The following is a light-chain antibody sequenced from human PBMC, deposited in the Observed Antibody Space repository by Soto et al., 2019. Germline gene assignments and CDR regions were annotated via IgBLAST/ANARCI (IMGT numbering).Light chain of an antibody. J-gene: IGLJ1*01. CDR2: DVS. V-gene: IGLV2-14*03. CDR1: RTEVADGYDY. Sequence: QSVLTQPASLAGSPRQSIAISCTGGRTEVADGYDYVSSYQQHPGQAPQLIIYDVSNRPSGVSDRFSGSKSGNTASLTISGLQAEDEAEYYCSSYTSSTHFYVFENRTRVTLL. CDR3: SSYTSSTHFYV.